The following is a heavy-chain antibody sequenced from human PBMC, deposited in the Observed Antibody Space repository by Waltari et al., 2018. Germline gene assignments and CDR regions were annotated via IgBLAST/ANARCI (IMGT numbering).Heavy chain of an antibody. CDR3: ARDSTIAAAGDAFDI. Sequence: QVQLQESGPGLVKPSQTLSLTCTVSGGSISSGGYYWSWIRQHPVKGLEWIGYIYYSGSTYYNPSLKSRVTISVDTSKNQFSLKLSSVTAADTAVYYCARDSTIAAAGDAFDIWGQGTMVTVSS. CDR2: IYYSGST. J-gene: IGHJ3*02. D-gene: IGHD6-13*01. V-gene: IGHV4-31*03. CDR1: GGSISSGGYY.